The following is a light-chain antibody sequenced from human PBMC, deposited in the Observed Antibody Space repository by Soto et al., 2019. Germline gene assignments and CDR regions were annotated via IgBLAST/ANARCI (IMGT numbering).Light chain of an antibody. V-gene: IGKV1-33*01. CDR3: QQYDNLPRI. J-gene: IGKJ5*01. CDR1: QDIRKY. Sequence: IQMTPSPSSLSASVGSRVTITCQATQDIRKYLDWYQQKPGKAPKLLIYDASSLERGVPSRFSGSGSGTDFTLTISSLQPEDFATYYCQQYDNLPRIFGQGTRLEIK. CDR2: DAS.